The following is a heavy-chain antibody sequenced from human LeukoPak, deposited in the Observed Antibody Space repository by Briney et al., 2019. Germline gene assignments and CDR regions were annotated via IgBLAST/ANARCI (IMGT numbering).Heavy chain of an antibody. CDR2: ISSSSSTI. V-gene: IGHV3-48*04. D-gene: IGHD2-2*02. Sequence: PGGSLRLSCAASGFTFSSYSMNWVRQAPGKGLEWVSYISSSSSTIYYADSVKGRFTISRDNAKNSLYLQMNSLRAEDTAVYYCARDSRLGYCSSTSCYILDYYGMDVWGQGTTVTVSS. CDR1: GFTFSSYS. CDR3: ARDSRLGYCSSTSCYILDYYGMDV. J-gene: IGHJ6*02.